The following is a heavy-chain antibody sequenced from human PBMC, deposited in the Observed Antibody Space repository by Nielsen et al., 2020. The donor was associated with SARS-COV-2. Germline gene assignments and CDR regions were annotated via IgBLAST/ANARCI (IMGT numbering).Heavy chain of an antibody. V-gene: IGHV3-9*01. CDR1: GFTFDDYA. J-gene: IGHJ4*02. D-gene: IGHD6-19*01. CDR3: AKAGNSKGWYGAPNY. CDR2: ISWNSGSI. Sequence: SLKISCAASGFTFDDYAMHWVRQAPGKGLEWVSGISWNSGSIGYADSVKGRFTISRDNAKKYLNMQMNSLRAEDTALYYCAKAGNSKGWYGAPNYWGQGTLVTVSS.